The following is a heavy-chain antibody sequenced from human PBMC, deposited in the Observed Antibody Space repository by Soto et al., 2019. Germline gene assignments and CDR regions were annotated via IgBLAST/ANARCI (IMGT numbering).Heavy chain of an antibody. CDR3: VRDRFPGIAAAGPHYNWFDP. J-gene: IGHJ5*02. CDR2: IYHSGST. D-gene: IGHD6-13*01. Sequence: SETLSLTFAVSGYSISSGYYWGWIRQPPGKGLEWIGSIYHSGSTYYNPALKIRVTLSVDTSKNQFSLKLSSVTAADTAVYYCVRDRFPGIAAAGPHYNWFDPWRQGTLVTVSS. CDR1: GYSISSGYY. V-gene: IGHV4-38-2*02.